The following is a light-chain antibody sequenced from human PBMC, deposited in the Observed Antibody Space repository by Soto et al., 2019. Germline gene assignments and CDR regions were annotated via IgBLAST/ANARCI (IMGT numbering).Light chain of an antibody. CDR3: QAWDSSTGVV. V-gene: IGLV3-1*01. J-gene: IGLJ2*01. CDR1: KLGDKY. CDR2: QDS. Sequence: YELTQPPSVSVSPGQTASITCSGDKLGDKYACWYQQKPGQSPVLVIYQDSKRPSGIPERFSGSNSGNTATLTISGTQAMDEAYYYCQAWDSSTGVVFGGGTKVTVL.